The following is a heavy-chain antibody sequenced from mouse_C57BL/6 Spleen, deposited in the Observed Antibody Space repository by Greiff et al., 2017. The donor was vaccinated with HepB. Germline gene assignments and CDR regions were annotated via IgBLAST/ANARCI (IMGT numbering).Heavy chain of an antibody. CDR2: INPNNGGT. D-gene: IGHD1-1*01. J-gene: IGHJ1*03. CDR3: ARTPYYGSSYWDFEV. Sequence: EVQLQQSGPELVKPGASVKISCKASGYTFTDYYMNWVKQSHGKSLEWIGDINPNNGGTSYNQKFKGKATLTVDKSSSTAYMELRSLTSEDSAVYYCARTPYYGSSYWDFEVWGTGTTVTVSS. V-gene: IGHV1-26*01. CDR1: GYTFTDYY.